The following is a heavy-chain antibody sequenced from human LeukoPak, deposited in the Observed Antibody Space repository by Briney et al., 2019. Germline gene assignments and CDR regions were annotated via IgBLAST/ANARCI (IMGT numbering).Heavy chain of an antibody. CDR1: GYTSTTYG. V-gene: IGHV1-18*01. CDR3: ARALAQGGSFDLYYFDS. J-gene: IGHJ4*02. D-gene: IGHD3-9*01. CDR2: TYDSYT. Sequence: ASVKVSCKASGYTSTTYGISWVRQAPGQGLEWMGWTYDSYTHYAQTLRDRLTMTTDTSTSTSYMELRSLRSDDTVVYYCARALAQGGSFDLYYFDSWGQGSLVTVSS.